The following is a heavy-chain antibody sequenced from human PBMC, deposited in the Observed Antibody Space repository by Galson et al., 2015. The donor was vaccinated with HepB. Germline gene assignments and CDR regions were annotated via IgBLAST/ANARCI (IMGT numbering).Heavy chain of an antibody. CDR3: ARALIYDILTWGEYFDL. J-gene: IGHJ2*01. V-gene: IGHV3-21*01. D-gene: IGHD3-9*01. CDR1: GFTFSSYS. CDR2: ISSSSSYI. Sequence: SLRLSCAASGFTFSSYSMNWVRQAPGKGLEWVSSISSSSSYIYYADSVKGRFTISRDNAKNSLYLQMNSLRAEDTAVYYCARALIYDILTWGEYFDLWGRGTLVTVSS.